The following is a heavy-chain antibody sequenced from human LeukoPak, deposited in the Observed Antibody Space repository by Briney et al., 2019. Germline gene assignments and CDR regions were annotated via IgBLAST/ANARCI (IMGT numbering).Heavy chain of an antibody. V-gene: IGHV3-74*01. D-gene: IGHD2-21*01. CDR1: GFAFSSYS. CDR3: ARDHYSLVNYFDY. J-gene: IGHJ4*02. CDR2: INSYGRII. Sequence: GGSLRLSCAASGFAFSSYSMHCVPEAPGEGVVWVSGINSYGRIIIYTDPVKGRFTISRDNPKNTLHLQSNSLRSEDTAVYYCARDHYSLVNYFDYWGQGTLVTVSS.